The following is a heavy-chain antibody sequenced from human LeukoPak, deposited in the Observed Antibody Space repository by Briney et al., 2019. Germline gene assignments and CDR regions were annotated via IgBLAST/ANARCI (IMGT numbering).Heavy chain of an antibody. CDR2: IIPIFGTA. CDR1: GGTFSSYA. CDR3: AYGSGSYPSYYYGMDV. J-gene: IGHJ6*04. V-gene: IGHV1-69*13. D-gene: IGHD3-10*01. Sequence: SVKVSCKASGGTFSSYAISWVRQAPGQGLEWMGGIIPIFGTANYAQKFQGRVTITADESTSTAYMELSSLRSEDTAVCYCAYGSGSYPSYYYGMDVWGKGTTVTVSS.